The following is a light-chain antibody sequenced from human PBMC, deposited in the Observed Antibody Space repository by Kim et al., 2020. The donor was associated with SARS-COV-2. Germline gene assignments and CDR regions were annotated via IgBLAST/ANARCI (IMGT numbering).Light chain of an antibody. Sequence: GQRVTISCSGSSSNIGSKTVNWYQQVPETAPKLLINVNNQRPSGVPARFSASKSGTSASLAISGLQSEDEADYYCATWDDSLNAYVFGTGTKVSVL. CDR3: ATWDDSLNAYV. CDR1: SSNIGSKT. CDR2: VNN. V-gene: IGLV1-44*01. J-gene: IGLJ1*01.